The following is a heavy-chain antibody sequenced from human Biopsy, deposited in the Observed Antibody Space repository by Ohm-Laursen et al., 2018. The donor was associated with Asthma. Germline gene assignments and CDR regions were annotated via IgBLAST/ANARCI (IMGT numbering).Heavy chain of an antibody. D-gene: IGHD5-18*01. CDR1: GGSVSSGSHY. V-gene: IGHV4-61*01. CDR3: ARDFVDSAMDYFDY. Sequence: SETLSLTCTVSGGSVSSGSHYWSWIRQPPGKGLEWIGYISYSGSTNYNPSLKSRVTIPVDTSKNQFSLKLSSVTAADTAVYYCARDFVDSAMDYFDYWGQGTLVTVSS. J-gene: IGHJ4*02. CDR2: ISYSGST.